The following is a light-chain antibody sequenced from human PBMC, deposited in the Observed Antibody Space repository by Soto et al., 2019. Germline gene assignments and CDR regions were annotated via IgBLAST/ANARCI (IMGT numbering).Light chain of an antibody. J-gene: IGKJ1*01. CDR1: QSVSSY. CDR3: QQRSNWPRT. V-gene: IGKV3-11*01. Sequence: EIVLTQAPATLALSPGETATLSCRASQSVSSYLAWYQQKPGQAPRLLIYDASNRATGIPARFSGSGSGTDFTLTISSLEPEDFAVYYCQQRSNWPRTFGQGTKVDI. CDR2: DAS.